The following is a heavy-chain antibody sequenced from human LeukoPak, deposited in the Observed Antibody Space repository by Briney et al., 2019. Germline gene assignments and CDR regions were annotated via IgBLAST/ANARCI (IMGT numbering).Heavy chain of an antibody. Sequence: PGGSLRLSCAASGFSFSSNGMHWVRQAPGKGLEWVTTISYDGSNKDYADSVKGRFTISRDNSKSTLYLQMSSLRPEDTAVYYCARDQRSNTAVNYYYGMDVWGQGTTVTVSS. CDR2: ISYDGSNK. J-gene: IGHJ6*02. D-gene: IGHD5-18*01. CDR1: GFSFSSNG. V-gene: IGHV3-30*03. CDR3: ARDQRSNTAVNYYYGMDV.